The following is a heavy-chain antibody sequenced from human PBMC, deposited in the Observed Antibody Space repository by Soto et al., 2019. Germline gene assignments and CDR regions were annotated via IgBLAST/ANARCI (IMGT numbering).Heavy chain of an antibody. CDR2: ISYDGSNK. CDR1: GFTFSSYG. J-gene: IGHJ4*02. D-gene: IGHD3-10*01. CDR3: AKSRFGTDY. V-gene: IGHV3-30*18. Sequence: VGSLRLSCAASGFTFSSYGMHWVRQAPGKGLEWVAVISYDGSNKYYADSVKGRFTISRDNSKNTLYLQMNSLRAEDTAVYYCAKSRFGTDYWGQGTLVTVSS.